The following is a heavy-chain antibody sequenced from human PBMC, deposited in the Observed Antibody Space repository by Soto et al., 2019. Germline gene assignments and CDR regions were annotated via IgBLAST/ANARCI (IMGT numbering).Heavy chain of an antibody. J-gene: IGHJ4*02. V-gene: IGHV4-34*01. D-gene: IGHD3-3*01. CDR1: GGSFSGYY. CDR3: ARGSSGYYPRPFDY. CDR2: INHSGST. Sequence: QVQLQQWGAGLLKPSETLSLTCAVYGGSFSGYYWSWIRQPPGKGLEWIGEINHSGSTNYNPSLKSRVTISVDTSKNQFSLKLSSVTAADTAVYYCARGSSGYYPRPFDYGGQGTLVTVSS.